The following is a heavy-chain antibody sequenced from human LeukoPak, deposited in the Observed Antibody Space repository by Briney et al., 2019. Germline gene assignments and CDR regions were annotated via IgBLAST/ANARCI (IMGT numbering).Heavy chain of an antibody. CDR2: IHFSGST. J-gene: IGHJ5*02. Sequence: SETLSLTCTVSGDSITSYFWSWIRQPPGKGLEWIGYIHFSGSTDYNPSLKSRVTFSMDRSKNQFSLNLNSVTAADTAVYYCARILGGAYYDDSNGCSWFDPWGQGTLVTVSS. D-gene: IGHD3-22*01. V-gene: IGHV4-59*01. CDR3: ARILGGAYYDDSNGCSWFDP. CDR1: GDSITSYF.